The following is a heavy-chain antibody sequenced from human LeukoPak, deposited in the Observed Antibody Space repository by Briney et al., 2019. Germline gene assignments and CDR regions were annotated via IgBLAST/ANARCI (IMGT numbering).Heavy chain of an antibody. V-gene: IGHV4-38-2*02. CDR3: VRVDNGGNYFDY. D-gene: IGHD4-23*01. Sequence: SETLSLTCTVSGYSTSSGYYWGWIRQPPGKGLEWIGSIHHSGSTYYNPSLKSRVTISVDTSKNQFSLRLSSVTAADTAVYYCVRVDNGGNYFDYWGQGTLVTVSS. CDR1: GYSTSSGYY. J-gene: IGHJ4*02. CDR2: IHHSGST.